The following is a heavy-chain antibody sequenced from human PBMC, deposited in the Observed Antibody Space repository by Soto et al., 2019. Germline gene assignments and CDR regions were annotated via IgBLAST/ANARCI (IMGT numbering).Heavy chain of an antibody. D-gene: IGHD5-18*01. J-gene: IGHJ4*02. CDR1: GITFRSRA. CDR3: AGPGYSSQDY. Sequence: PGGSLRLSCVASGITFRSRAMSWVRQAPGEGLEWVSTITDSGGDTKYADSVRGRFTISRDNSRNTLYLQMSSLRAEDSAVYYCAGPGYSSQDYWGQGALVTVSS. CDR2: ITDSGGDT. V-gene: IGHV3-23*01.